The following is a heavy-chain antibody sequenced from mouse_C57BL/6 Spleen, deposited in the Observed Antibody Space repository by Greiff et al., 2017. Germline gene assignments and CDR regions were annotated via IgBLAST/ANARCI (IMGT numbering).Heavy chain of an antibody. CDR1: GYTFTSYG. Sequence: VQLVESGAELARPGASVKLSCKASGYTFTSYGISWVKQRTGQGLEWIGEIYPRSGNTYYNEKFKGKATLTADKSSSTAYMELRSLTSEDSAVYFCASQHYYGSRGGDFDVWGTGTTVTVSS. D-gene: IGHD1-1*01. V-gene: IGHV1-81*01. J-gene: IGHJ1*03. CDR3: ASQHYYGSRGGDFDV. CDR2: IYPRSGNT.